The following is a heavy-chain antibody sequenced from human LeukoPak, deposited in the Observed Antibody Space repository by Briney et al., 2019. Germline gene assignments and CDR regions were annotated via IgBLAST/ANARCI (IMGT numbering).Heavy chain of an antibody. J-gene: IGHJ5*02. V-gene: IGHV3-30*02. Sequence: GGSLRLSCAASGFTFSSYGMHWVRQAPGKGLEWVAFIRYDGSNKYYADSVKGRFTISRDNSKNTLYLQMNSLRSEDTAVYYCARSRGVIIPNWFDPWGQGTLVTVSS. CDR2: IRYDGSNK. CDR3: ARSRGVIIPNWFDP. D-gene: IGHD3-10*01. CDR1: GFTFSSYG.